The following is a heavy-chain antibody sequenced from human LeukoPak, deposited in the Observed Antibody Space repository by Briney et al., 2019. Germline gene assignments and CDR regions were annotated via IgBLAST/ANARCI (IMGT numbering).Heavy chain of an antibody. CDR1: GGSISSYY. V-gene: IGHV4-59*01. D-gene: IGHD2-2*01. CDR3: ARGCSSTSCDPYYYYAMDV. J-gene: IGHJ6*02. CDR2: IYYSGST. Sequence: SETLSLTCTVSGGSISSYYWNWIRQPPGKALEWIGYIYYSGSTNYNPSLKSRVTISVDTSKNQFSLKLSSVTTADAAVYYCARGCSSTSCDPYYYYAMDVWGQGTTVTVSS.